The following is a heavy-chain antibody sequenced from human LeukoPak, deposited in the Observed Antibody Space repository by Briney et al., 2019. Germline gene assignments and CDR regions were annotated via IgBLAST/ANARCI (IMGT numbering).Heavy chain of an antibody. V-gene: IGHV4-34*01. CDR3: ARGPLPRYFDL. CDR2: INHSGST. CDR1: GGSFSGYY. J-gene: IGHJ2*01. Sequence: SETLSLTCAVYGGSFSGYYWSWIRQPPGKGLEWIGEINHSGSTNYNPSLKSRVTISVDTSKNQFSLKLSSVTAADTAVYYCARGPLPRYFDLWGRGTLVTVSS.